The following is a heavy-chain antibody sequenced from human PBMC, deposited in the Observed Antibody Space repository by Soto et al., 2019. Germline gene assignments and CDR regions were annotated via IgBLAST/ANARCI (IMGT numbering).Heavy chain of an antibody. CDR3: TTDRGYCSGGSCYTLFDY. Sequence: GGSLRLSCAASGFTFSNAWMSWVRQAPGKGLEWVGRIKSKTDGGTTDYAAPVKGRFTISRDDSKNTLYLQMNSLKTEDTAVYYCTTDRGYCSGGSCYTLFDYWGQGTLVTVSS. CDR1: GFTFSNAW. D-gene: IGHD2-15*01. J-gene: IGHJ4*02. CDR2: IKSKTDGGTT. V-gene: IGHV3-15*01.